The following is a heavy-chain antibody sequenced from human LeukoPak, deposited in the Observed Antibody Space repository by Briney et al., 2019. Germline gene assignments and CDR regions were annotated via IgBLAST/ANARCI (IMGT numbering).Heavy chain of an antibody. D-gene: IGHD7-27*01. CDR1: GYTFTSYD. J-gene: IGHJ4*02. CDR2: MNPNSGNT. Sequence: ASVKVSCKASGYTFTSYDINWVRQAPGQGLEWMGWMNPNSGNTGYAQRFQGRLTLTRDTPISTAYMVLRGLRSDDTAVYYCARNVPKTGDFFYWGQGTLVTVSS. CDR3: ARNVPKTGDFFY. V-gene: IGHV1-8*02.